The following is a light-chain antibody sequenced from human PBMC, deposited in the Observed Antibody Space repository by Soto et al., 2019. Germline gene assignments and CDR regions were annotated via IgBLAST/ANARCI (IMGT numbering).Light chain of an antibody. V-gene: IGLV2-14*01. CDR2: DVT. Sequence: QSALSQPASVSGSPGQSITISCTGTSSDVGGFEYVSWYQHQPGKAPKLIIYDVTKRPSGVSNRFSGSKSGNTASLTIYGLQAEDEGDYYCGSITRSSTSVFGTGTKVSVL. CDR3: GSITRSSTSV. J-gene: IGLJ1*01. CDR1: SSDVGGFEY.